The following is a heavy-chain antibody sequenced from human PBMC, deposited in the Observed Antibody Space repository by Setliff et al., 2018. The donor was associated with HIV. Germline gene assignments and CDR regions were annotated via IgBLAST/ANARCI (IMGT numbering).Heavy chain of an antibody. CDR2: IYPGDSDT. CDR3: ARYGSGSSNAFDI. CDR1: GYIFTSYW. V-gene: IGHV5-51*01. D-gene: IGHD3-10*01. J-gene: IGHJ3*02. Sequence: GESLKISCKGSGYIFTSYWIGWVRQRPGKGVEWMGIIYPGDSDTRYSTSFQGQVTISADKSISTANLQWSSLKASDTAMYCGARYGSGSSNAFDIWGQGTMVTVSS.